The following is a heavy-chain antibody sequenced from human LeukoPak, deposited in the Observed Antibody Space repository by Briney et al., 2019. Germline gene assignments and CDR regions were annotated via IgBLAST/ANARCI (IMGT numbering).Heavy chain of an antibody. CDR2: IYYSGST. V-gene: IGHV4-59*01. CDR1: GGSISSYY. CDR3: ARDARSYDFWSGNNYYYGMDV. J-gene: IGHJ6*02. D-gene: IGHD3-3*01. Sequence: SETLSPTCTVSGGSISSYYWSWIRQPPGKGLEWIGYIYYSGSTNYNPSLKSRVTISVDMSKNQFSLKLSSVTAADTAVYYCARDARSYDFWSGNNYYYGMDVWGQGTTVTVSS.